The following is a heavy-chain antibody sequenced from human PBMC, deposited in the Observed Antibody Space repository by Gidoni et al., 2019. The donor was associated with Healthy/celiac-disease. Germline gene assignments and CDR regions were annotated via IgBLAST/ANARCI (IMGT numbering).Heavy chain of an antibody. Sequence: QVQLVQSGAEVKKPGASVKVSCKASGYTFTSYDINWVRQATGQGLEWMGWMNPNSGNTGYAQKFQGRVTMTRNTSISTAYMELSSLRSEDTAVYYCARVGGSSRARPGFFYYYGMDVWGQGTTVTVSS. J-gene: IGHJ6*02. CDR2: MNPNSGNT. D-gene: IGHD6-13*01. CDR1: GYTFTSYD. CDR3: ARVGGSSRARPGFFYYYGMDV. V-gene: IGHV1-8*01.